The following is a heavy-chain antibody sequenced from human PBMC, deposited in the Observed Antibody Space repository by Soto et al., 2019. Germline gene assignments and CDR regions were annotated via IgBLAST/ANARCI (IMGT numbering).Heavy chain of an antibody. V-gene: IGHV4-59*01. J-gene: IGHJ1*01. Sequence: SAALSLTCTVSGGSISSYYWSWIRQPPGKGLEWIGYIYYSGSTNYNPSLKSRVTISVDTSKNQFSLKLSSVTAADTAVYYCARSRGDYDEYFQHWGQGTLVTVSS. CDR3: ARSRGDYDEYFQH. CDR1: GGSISSYY. D-gene: IGHD4-17*01. CDR2: IYYSGST.